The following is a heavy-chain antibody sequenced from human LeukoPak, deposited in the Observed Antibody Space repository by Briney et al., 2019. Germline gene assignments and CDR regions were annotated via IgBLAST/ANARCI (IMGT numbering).Heavy chain of an antibody. D-gene: IGHD6-19*01. CDR2: INPNTGGT. CDR1: GYTFTGYF. Sequence: ASLKVSCKAFGYTFTGYFMHWVRQAPGQGLEWMGWINPNTGGTKYAQKFQGRVTMTRDTSISTAYMELRRLTYDDAAMYYCARVCSDSSGWNLFDYWGQGTLVTVSS. CDR3: ARVCSDSSGWNLFDY. J-gene: IGHJ4*02. V-gene: IGHV1-2*02.